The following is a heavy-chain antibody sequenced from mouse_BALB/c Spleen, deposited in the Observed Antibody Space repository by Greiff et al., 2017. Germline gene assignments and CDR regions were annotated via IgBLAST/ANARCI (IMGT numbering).Heavy chain of an antibody. CDR1: GFSLSTSGMG. V-gene: IGHV8-12*01. J-gene: IGHJ4*01. CDR3: ARRGVIDYAMDY. Sequence: QVTLKVSGPGILQPSQTLSLTCSFSGFSLSTSGMGVSWIRQPSGKGLEWLAHIYWDDDKRYNPSLKSRLTISKDTSRNQVFLKITSVDTADTATYYCARRGVIDYAMDYWGQGTSVTVSS. CDR2: IYWDDDK. D-gene: IGHD2-1*01.